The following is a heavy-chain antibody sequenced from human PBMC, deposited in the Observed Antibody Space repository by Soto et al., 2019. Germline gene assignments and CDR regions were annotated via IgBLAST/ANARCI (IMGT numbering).Heavy chain of an antibody. CDR1: GYTLTELS. CDR2: FDPEDGET. Sequence: GASVKVSCKVSGYTLTELSMHWVRQAPGKGLEWMGGFDPEDGETIYAQKFQGRVTMTEDTSTDTAYMELSSLRSEDTAVYYCATIARDCSGGSCYSAFPYYWGQGTLVTVSS. D-gene: IGHD2-15*01. J-gene: IGHJ4*02. CDR3: ATIARDCSGGSCYSAFPYY. V-gene: IGHV1-24*01.